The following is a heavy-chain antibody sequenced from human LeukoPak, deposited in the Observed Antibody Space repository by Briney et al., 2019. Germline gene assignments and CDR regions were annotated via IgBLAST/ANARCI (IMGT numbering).Heavy chain of an antibody. CDR2: ISSSGGTK. D-gene: IGHD3-9*01. CDR1: GFPFSTYS. V-gene: IGHV3-48*02. J-gene: IGHJ4*02. Sequence: GGSLRLSCTASGFPFSTYSMSWVRQAPGKGLEWVSYISSSGGTKYYAASVKGRFTISRDNAKNSLHLQMNSLRDEDTAVYYCARDITSDWSYWGQGTLVTVSS. CDR3: ARDITSDWSY.